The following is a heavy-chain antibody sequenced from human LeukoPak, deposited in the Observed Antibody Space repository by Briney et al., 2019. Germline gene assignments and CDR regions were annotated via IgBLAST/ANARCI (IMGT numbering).Heavy chain of an antibody. J-gene: IGHJ4*02. CDR1: GSIFSSYA. D-gene: IGHD1-1*01. Sequence: PGGSLRLSCAVSGSIFSSYAMSWVRQAPGKGLEWVGFIRSKAYGETADYAASVKGRFTISRDDSKAIAYLQMNSLKTEDTAVYHCTRDRGAYNLYDYWGQGTLVTVSS. V-gene: IGHV3-49*04. CDR2: IRSKAYGETA. CDR3: TRDRGAYNLYDY.